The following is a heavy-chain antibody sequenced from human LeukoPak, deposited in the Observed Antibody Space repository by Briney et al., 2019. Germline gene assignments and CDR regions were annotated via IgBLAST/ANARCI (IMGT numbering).Heavy chain of an antibody. CDR2: ISAYNGNT. Sequence: ASVEVSCKASGYTFTSYGISWVRQAPGQGLEWMGWISAYNGNTNYAQKLQGRVTMTTDTSTSTAYMELRSLRSDDTAVYYCARDSGYSSSWFSSDYWGQGTLVTVSS. CDR3: ARDSGYSSSWFSSDY. CDR1: GYTFTSYG. D-gene: IGHD6-13*01. J-gene: IGHJ4*02. V-gene: IGHV1-18*01.